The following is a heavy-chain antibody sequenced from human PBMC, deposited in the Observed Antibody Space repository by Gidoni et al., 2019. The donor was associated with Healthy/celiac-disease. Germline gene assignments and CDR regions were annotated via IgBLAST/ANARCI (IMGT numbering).Heavy chain of an antibody. CDR3: AREGIQGEFDY. D-gene: IGHD5-18*01. Sequence: QVQLQESGPGLVKPSETLSLTCTVSGGSISSYYWSWIRQPPGKGLEWIGYIYYSGSTNSNPSLKSRVTISVDTSKNQFSLKLSSVTAADTAVYYCAREGIQGEFDYWGQGTLVTVSS. CDR2: IYYSGST. V-gene: IGHV4-59*01. J-gene: IGHJ4*02. CDR1: GGSISSYY.